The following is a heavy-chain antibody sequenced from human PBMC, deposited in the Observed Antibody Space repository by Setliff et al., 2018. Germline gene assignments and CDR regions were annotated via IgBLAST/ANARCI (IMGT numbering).Heavy chain of an antibody. J-gene: IGHJ6*03. CDR1: GGSISSYH. V-gene: IGHV4-59*01. Sequence: SETLSLTCTVSGGSISSYHWSWIRQPPGKGLEWIGYMYYSGSTNYNPSFKSRVTISVDTSKNQFSLKLSSVTAADTAVYYCARAPPSSGWTPRGYYYYYMDVWGKGTTVTVSS. CDR2: MYYSGST. CDR3: ARAPPSSGWTPRGYYYYYMDV. D-gene: IGHD6-19*01.